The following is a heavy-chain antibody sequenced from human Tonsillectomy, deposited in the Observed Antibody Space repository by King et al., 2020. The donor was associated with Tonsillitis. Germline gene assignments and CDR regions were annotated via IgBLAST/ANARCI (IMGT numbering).Heavy chain of an antibody. Sequence: VTLKESGPALVKPTQTLTLTCTFSGFSLSTTGMCVSWIRQPPGKALEWLARIDWDDDKYYSTSLQTRLSISKDTSKNQVVLTMTNMDPVDTATYYCARIGALDYSSSSLYFDYWGQGTLVTVSS. D-gene: IGHD6-13*01. J-gene: IGHJ4*02. CDR3: ARIGALDYSSSSLYFDY. CDR2: IDWDDDK. V-gene: IGHV2-70*11. CDR1: GFSLSTTGMC.